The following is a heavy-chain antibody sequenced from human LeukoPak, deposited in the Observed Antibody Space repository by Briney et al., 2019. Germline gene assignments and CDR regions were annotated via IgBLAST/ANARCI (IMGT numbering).Heavy chain of an antibody. D-gene: IGHD3-3*01. CDR2: IWYDGSNK. CDR1: GFAFSRYG. V-gene: IGHV3-33*01. Sequence: LGGSLRLSCAASGFAFSRYGMHWVRQAPGKGLEWVAVIWYDGSNKYYADSVKGRFTISRDNSKNTLYLQMNSLRAEDTAVYYCARDSDSNYDFWSGYYDYWGQGTLVTVSS. CDR3: ARDSDSNYDFWSGYYDY. J-gene: IGHJ4*02.